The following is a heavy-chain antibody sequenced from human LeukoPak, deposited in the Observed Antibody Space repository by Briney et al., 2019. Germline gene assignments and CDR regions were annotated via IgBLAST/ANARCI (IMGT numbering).Heavy chain of an antibody. J-gene: IGHJ4*02. V-gene: IGHV3-43*01. D-gene: IGHD1-1*01. Sequence: GGSLRLSCAASGFTFDDYAMHWARQAPGKGLEWVSLISWDGGSAYYADSVKGRFTISRDNSKNSLYLQMNSLRTEDTALYYCAKDLRTQKARTPLPGYWGQGTLVTVSS. CDR1: GFTFDDYA. CDR2: ISWDGGSA. CDR3: AKDLRTQKARTPLPGY.